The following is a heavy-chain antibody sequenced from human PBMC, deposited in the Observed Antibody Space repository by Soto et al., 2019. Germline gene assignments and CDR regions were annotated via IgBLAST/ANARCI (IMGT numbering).Heavy chain of an antibody. CDR1: GFTFGSYP. CDR2: ISTNGDST. J-gene: IGHJ4*02. CDR3: AIERMSRPKWVFDY. D-gene: IGHD2-8*01. Sequence: EVQLVESGGGLVQPGGSLRLSCAASGFTFGSYPMHWVRQAPGKGLEYVSAISTNGDSTFYANSVKGRFTISRDNSKSALYLQMGSLRAEDMGVYYSAIERMSRPKWVFDYWGQGTLVTVPS. V-gene: IGHV3-64*01.